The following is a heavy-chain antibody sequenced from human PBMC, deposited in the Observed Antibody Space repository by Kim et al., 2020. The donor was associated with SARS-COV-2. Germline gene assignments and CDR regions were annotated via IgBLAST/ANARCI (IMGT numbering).Heavy chain of an antibody. CDR3: ARDVRGIAAPRGVYGMDV. D-gene: IGHD6-6*01. J-gene: IGHJ6*02. CDR1: GFTFSDHY. Sequence: GGSLRLSCAASGFTFSDHYMDWVRQAPGKGLEWVGRTRNKANSYTTEYAASVKGRFTISRDDSKNSLYLQMNSLKTEDTAVYYCARDVRGIAAPRGVYGMDVWGQGTTVTVSS. CDR2: TRNKANSYTT. V-gene: IGHV3-72*01.